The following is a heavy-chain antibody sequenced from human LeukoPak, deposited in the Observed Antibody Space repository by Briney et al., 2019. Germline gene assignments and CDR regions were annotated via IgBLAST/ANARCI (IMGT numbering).Heavy chain of an antibody. CDR2: ISYDGSNK. Sequence: GGSLRLSCAASGFTFSSYWMSWVRQAPGKGLEWVAVISYDGSNKYYADSVKGRFTISRDNSKNTLYLQMNSLRAEDTAVYYCAKVHDSSGYTNDYWGQGTLVTVSS. CDR3: AKVHDSSGYTNDY. V-gene: IGHV3-30*18. J-gene: IGHJ4*02. CDR1: GFTFSSYW. D-gene: IGHD3-22*01.